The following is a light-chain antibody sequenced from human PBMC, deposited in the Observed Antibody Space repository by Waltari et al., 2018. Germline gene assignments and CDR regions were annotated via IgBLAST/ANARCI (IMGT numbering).Light chain of an antibody. J-gene: IGKJ4*01. CDR2: GAS. Sequence: EIVLTQSPGTLSLSPGVRATLSCRASQTVRTTYLAWYQQKPGQAPTLLIYGASSRATGIPDRFSGSGSGTDFSLTISSLEPEDFAVYYCQQYDISPLTFGGGTKVEIK. CDR1: QTVRTTY. V-gene: IGKV3-20*01. CDR3: QQYDISPLT.